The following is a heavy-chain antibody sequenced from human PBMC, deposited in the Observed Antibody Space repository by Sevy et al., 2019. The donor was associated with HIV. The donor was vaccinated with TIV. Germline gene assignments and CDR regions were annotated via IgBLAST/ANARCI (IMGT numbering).Heavy chain of an antibody. V-gene: IGHV4-38-2*02. CDR2: IYHSGST. J-gene: IGHJ4*02. CDR1: GYSISSGYY. CDR3: AREKWPSIAARPLPYFDY. D-gene: IGHD6-6*01. Sequence: SETLSLTCAVSGYSISSGYYWGWIRQPPGKGLEWIGSIYHSGSTYYNPSLKSRVTISVDTSKNQFSLKLSSVTAADTAVYYCAREKWPSIAARPLPYFDYWGQGTLVTVSS.